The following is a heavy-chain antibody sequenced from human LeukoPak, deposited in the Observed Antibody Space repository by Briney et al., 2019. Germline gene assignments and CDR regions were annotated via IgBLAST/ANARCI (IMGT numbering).Heavy chain of an antibody. D-gene: IGHD1-26*01. CDR3: ASGGSYSGFDP. CDR1: GGTLSSYA. J-gene: IGHJ5*02. V-gene: IGHV1-69*01. Sequence: GASVKVSCKASGGTLSSYAISWVRQAPGQGLEWMGGIIPIFGTANYAQRFQGRVTITADESTSTAYMELSSLRSEDTAVYYCASGGSYSGFDPWGQGTLVTASS. CDR2: IIPIFGTA.